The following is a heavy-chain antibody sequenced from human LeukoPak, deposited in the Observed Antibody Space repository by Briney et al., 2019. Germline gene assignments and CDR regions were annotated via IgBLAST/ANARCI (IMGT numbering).Heavy chain of an antibody. CDR3: ATGAYCGGDCLEGANYYYYYMDV. V-gene: IGHV1-46*01. CDR2: INPSGGST. J-gene: IGHJ6*03. CDR1: GYTFTSYY. D-gene: IGHD2-21*01. Sequence: ASVKVSCKASGYTFTSYYMHWVRQAPGQGLEWMGIINPSGGSTSYAQKFQGRVTMTRDTSTSTVYMELSSLRSEDTAVYYCATGAYCGGDCLEGANYYYYYMDVWGKGTTVTVSS.